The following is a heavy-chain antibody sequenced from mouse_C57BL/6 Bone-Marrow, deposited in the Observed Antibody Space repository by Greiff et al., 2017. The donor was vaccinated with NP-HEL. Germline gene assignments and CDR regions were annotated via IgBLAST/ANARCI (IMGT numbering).Heavy chain of an antibody. V-gene: IGHV5-6*01. J-gene: IGHJ4*01. Sequence: EVHLVESGGDLVKPGGSLKLSCAASGFPFSSYGMSWVRQTPDKRLEWVATISSGGSYTYYPDSVKGRFPISRDNAKNTLYLQMSSLKSEDTAMYYCASHYGSSYNAMDYWGQGTSVTVSS. CDR1: GFPFSSYG. CDR2: ISSGGSYT. CDR3: ASHYGSSYNAMDY. D-gene: IGHD1-1*01.